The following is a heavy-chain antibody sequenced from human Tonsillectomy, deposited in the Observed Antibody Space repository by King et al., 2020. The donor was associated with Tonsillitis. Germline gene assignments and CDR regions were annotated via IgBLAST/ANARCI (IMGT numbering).Heavy chain of an antibody. J-gene: IGHJ4*02. CDR1: GESFSGYY. V-gene: IGHV4-34*01. Sequence: VQLQQWGAGLLKPSETLSLTCAVYGESFSGYYWSWIRQPPGKGLEWIGEINHSGSTNYNSSLNSRVTISVDTSKNQFSLKRSSVTAPDTAVYYCARDPLYCSSTSCYTNAFDYWGQGTLVTISS. CDR2: INHSGST. CDR3: ARDPLYCSSTSCYTNAFDY. D-gene: IGHD2-2*02.